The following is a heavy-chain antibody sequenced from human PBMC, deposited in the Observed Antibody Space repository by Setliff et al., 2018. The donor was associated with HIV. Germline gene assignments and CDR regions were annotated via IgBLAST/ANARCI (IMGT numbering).Heavy chain of an antibody. CDR2: IYYTGST. CDR3: ARTPSRGGFDY. D-gene: IGHD3-16*01. Sequence: PSETLSLTCTVSGGSIDSYFWRWIRQPPGKGLEWIAYIYYTGSTNYNPSLKSRVTISLDTSKNQFSLNVNSVTAADTAVYYCARTPSRGGFDYWGQGTLVTVS. CDR1: GGSIDSYF. J-gene: IGHJ4*02. V-gene: IGHV4-59*01.